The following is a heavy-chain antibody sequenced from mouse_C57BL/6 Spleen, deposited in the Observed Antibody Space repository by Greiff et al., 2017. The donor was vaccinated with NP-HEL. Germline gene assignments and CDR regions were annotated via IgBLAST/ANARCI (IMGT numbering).Heavy chain of an antibody. D-gene: IGHD3-2*02. J-gene: IGHJ3*01. CDR1: GFSLTSYG. V-gene: IGHV2-6*01. CDR3: ARDSSGYPFAY. CDR2: IWGVGST. Sequence: QVQLQQSGPGLVAPSQSLSITCTVSGFSLTSYGVDWVRQSPGKGLEWLGVIWGVGSTNYNSALKSRLSLSKDNSKSQVFLKMNSLQTDDTAMYYCARDSSGYPFAYWGQGTLVTVSA.